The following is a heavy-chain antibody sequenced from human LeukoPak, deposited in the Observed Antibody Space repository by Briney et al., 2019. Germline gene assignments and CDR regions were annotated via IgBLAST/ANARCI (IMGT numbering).Heavy chain of an antibody. D-gene: IGHD2-21*01. CDR3: ARDQHTGSQKISDY. V-gene: IGHV1-18*01. J-gene: IGHJ4*02. CDR2: ISAYSGHT. CDR1: GYTFSTYG. Sequence: ASVKVSCEASGYTFSTYGISWVRQAPGQGLEWMGWISAYSGHTNNAQKFQGRLTMTTDTSTSTAYMELRSLRSDDTAVYFCARDQHTGSQKISDYWGQGTLVTVSS.